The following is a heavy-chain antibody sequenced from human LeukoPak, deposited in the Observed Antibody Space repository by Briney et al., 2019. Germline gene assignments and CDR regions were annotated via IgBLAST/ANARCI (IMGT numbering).Heavy chain of an antibody. J-gene: IGHJ6*03. Sequence: SATLSLTCAVYGGSFSGNYWSSIRQPPGKGLEWIGEINHSGSTNYNPSLKSRVTISVDTSKNQFSLKLSSVTAADTAVYYCARGMGEEVPAAPVYYMDVWGKGTTVTVSS. CDR1: GGSFSGNY. D-gene: IGHD2-2*01. V-gene: IGHV4-34*01. CDR3: ARGMGEEVPAAPVYYMDV. CDR2: INHSGST.